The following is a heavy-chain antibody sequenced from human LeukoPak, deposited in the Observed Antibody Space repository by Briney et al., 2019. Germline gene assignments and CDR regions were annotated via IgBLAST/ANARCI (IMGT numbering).Heavy chain of an antibody. D-gene: IGHD1-26*01. V-gene: IGHV4-59*01. CDR1: DGSINSYY. CDR3: ARGRSNYYGMDV. J-gene: IGHJ6*02. CDR2: IYYNGNT. Sequence: SETLSLTCSVSDGSINSYYWNWIRRPPGKGLEWLGYIYYNGNTNYSPSLKSRVTMSVDTSKNLFSLKVSSVTAADTAVYYCARGRSNYYGMDVWGQGTTVTVSS.